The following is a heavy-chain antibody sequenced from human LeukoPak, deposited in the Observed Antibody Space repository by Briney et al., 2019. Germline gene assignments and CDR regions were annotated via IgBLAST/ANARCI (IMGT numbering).Heavy chain of an antibody. CDR2: INPKSGDT. V-gene: IGHV1-2*06. CDR1: GYTFTDYY. D-gene: IGHD2-15*01. CDR3: ARDSRVAGDY. Sequence: ASVRVSCKASGYTFTDYYMHWVRQAPGQGLEWMGRINPKSGDTSFAQKFRGRVTMTRDTSVSTAYMELGRLTSDDTAIYYCARDSRVAGDYWGQGTLVTVSS. J-gene: IGHJ4*02.